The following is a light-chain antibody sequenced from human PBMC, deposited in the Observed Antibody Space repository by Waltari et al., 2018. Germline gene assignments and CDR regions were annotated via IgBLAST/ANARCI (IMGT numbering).Light chain of an antibody. CDR2: GSS. CDR3: QQYNIWPWT. J-gene: IGKJ1*01. V-gene: IGKV3-15*01. Sequence: EIVMTQSPATLSVSPGERATLSCRASQSVSSYLAWYQQKPGQAPRLLIYGSSTRATDIPARFSGSGSGTEVTLTINSLQSEDFAVYYCQQYNIWPWTFGQGTEVEIK. CDR1: QSVSSY.